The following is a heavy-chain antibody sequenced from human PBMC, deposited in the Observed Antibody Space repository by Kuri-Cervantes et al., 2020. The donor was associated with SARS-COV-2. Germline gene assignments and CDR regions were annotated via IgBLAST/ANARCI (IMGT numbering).Heavy chain of an antibody. Sequence: SETLSLTCTVSGGSISSSSYYWGWIRQPPGKGLEWIGSIYYSGSTYYNPSLKSRVTISVDTSKNQFSLKLSSVTAADTAVYYCARPEVNYYDSSDNYGEVDAFDIWGQGTMVTVSS. CDR1: GGSISSSSYY. V-gene: IGHV4-39*01. CDR2: IYYSGST. J-gene: IGHJ3*02. CDR3: ARPEVNYYDSSDNYGEVDAFDI. D-gene: IGHD3-22*01.